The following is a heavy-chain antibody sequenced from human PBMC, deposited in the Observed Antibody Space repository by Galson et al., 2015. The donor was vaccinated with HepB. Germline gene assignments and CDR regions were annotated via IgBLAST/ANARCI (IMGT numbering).Heavy chain of an antibody. J-gene: IGHJ5*02. CDR1: GFSLSTSGVG. CDR2: IYWDDDK. V-gene: IGHV2-5*02. Sequence: PALVKPTQTLTLTCTFSGFSLSTSGVGVGWIRLPPGKALEWLALIYWDDDKRYSPSLKSRLTITKDTSKNQVVLTMTNMDPVDTATYYCAHSLSSRQWLGPSNWFDPWGQGTLVTVSS. D-gene: IGHD6-19*01. CDR3: AHSLSSRQWLGPSNWFDP.